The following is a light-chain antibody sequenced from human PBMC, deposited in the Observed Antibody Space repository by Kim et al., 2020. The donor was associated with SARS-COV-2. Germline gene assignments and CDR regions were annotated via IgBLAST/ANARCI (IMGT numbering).Light chain of an antibody. V-gene: IGKV1-5*01. CDR2: DAS. CDR3: QHYNNYPLN. Sequence: DIQMTQSPSTLSASVGDRVTITCRTSQSISTWLAWYQQKPGKAPKLLIYDASSLESGVPSRFSGSGSGTEFTLTISSLQPDDFATYYCQHYNNYPLNFGGGTMVDI. CDR1: QSISTW. J-gene: IGKJ4*01.